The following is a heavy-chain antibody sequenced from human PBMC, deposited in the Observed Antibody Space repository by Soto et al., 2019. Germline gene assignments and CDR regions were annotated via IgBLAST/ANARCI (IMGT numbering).Heavy chain of an antibody. J-gene: IGHJ6*02. CDR2: ISSSSSYI. CDR3: ARVVLGSQYYYYYGMDV. V-gene: IGHV3-21*01. CDR1: GFTFSSYS. D-gene: IGHD2-2*01. Sequence: GGSLRLSCAASGFTFSSYSMNWVRQAPGKGLEWVSSISSSSSYIYYADSVKGRFTISRDNAKNSLYLQMNSPRAEDTAVYYCARVVLGSQYYYYYGMDVWGQGTTVTVSS.